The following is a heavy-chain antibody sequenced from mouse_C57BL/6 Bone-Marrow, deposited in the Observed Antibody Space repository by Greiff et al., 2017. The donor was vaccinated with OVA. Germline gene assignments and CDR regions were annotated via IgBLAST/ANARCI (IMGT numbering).Heavy chain of an antibody. CDR3: RRLLGWYFDV. Sequence: EVQLQQSGAELVRPGASVKLSCTASGFNIKDDYMHWVKQRPEQGLEWIGWIDPENGDTEYASKFQGKATRTADTSSNTTYLQLSSLASEDTAVYYCRRLLGWYFDVWGTETTVTVSS. D-gene: IGHD2-10*01. J-gene: IGHJ1*03. CDR2: IDPENGDT. V-gene: IGHV14-4*01. CDR1: GFNIKDDY.